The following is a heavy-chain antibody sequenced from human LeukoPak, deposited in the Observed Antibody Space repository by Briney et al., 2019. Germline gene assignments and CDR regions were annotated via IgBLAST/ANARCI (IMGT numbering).Heavy chain of an antibody. CDR2: IGTAGDT. D-gene: IGHD3-10*01. Sequence: GGSLRLSCAASGFTFSSYDMHWVRQATGKGLEWVSAIGTAGDTYYPGSVKGRFTISRENAKNSLYLQMNSLRAGDTAVCYCARELLGGSGEELDYWGQGTLVTVSS. V-gene: IGHV3-13*01. CDR1: GFTFSSYD. J-gene: IGHJ4*02. CDR3: ARELLGGSGEELDY.